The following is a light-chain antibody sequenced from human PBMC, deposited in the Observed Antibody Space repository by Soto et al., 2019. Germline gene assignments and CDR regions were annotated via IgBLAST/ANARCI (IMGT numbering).Light chain of an antibody. V-gene: IGKV3-20*01. Sequence: EIVLTQSPGTLSLSPGERATLSCRASQNINNNYLAWYQQKPGQAPRLRIYGASNRATDIPDRFSGSGSGTDFTFTISKLEPEDFAVYYCQQYSVPVLTFGGGTKVEIK. J-gene: IGKJ4*01. CDR3: QQYSVPVLT. CDR2: GAS. CDR1: QNINNNY.